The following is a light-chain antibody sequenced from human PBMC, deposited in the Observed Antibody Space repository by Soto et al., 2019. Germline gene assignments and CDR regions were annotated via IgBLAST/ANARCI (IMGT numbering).Light chain of an antibody. CDR3: QRYDISPFP. V-gene: IGKV3-20*01. CDR1: QSVSSTY. Sequence: EIVLTQSPGTLSLSPGERATLSCRASQSVSSTYLAWYQQKPGQAPRLLIYGASSMATGIPDRFSGSGSGTDFTLTISRLEPEDCAGYYCQRYDISPFPFGQGTKLEIK. CDR2: GAS. J-gene: IGKJ2*01.